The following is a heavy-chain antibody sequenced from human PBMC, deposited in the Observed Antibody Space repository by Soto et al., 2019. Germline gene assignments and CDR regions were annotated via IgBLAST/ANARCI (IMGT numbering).Heavy chain of an antibody. CDR2: ISSSSSTI. Sequence: EVQLVESGGGLVQPGGSLRLSCAASGFTFSSYSMNWVRQAPGKGLEWVSYISSSSSTIYYADSVKGRFTISRDNTKNALNLQMKSLRDENTAVYYCAGDGGCLGDGLGFGYWGQGTLVTVSS. V-gene: IGHV3-48*02. J-gene: IGHJ4*02. CDR1: GFTFSSYS. CDR3: AGDGGCLGDGLGFGY. D-gene: IGHD3-16*01.